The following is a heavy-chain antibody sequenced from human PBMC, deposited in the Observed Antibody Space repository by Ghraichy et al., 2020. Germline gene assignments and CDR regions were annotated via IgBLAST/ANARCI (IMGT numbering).Heavy chain of an antibody. CDR3: ARSYSNSSWYFDL. CDR1: GGAISSDF. J-gene: IGHJ2*01. CDR2: IYYSGST. D-gene: IGHD6-6*01. V-gene: IGHV4-59*01. Sequence: SETLSLTCTVSGGAISSDFWSWIRQPPGKGLEWIGYIYYSGSTNYNPSLKSRVTISVDTSKKQFSLKLSSVTAADTAVYYCARSYSNSSWYFDLWGRGTLVTVSS.